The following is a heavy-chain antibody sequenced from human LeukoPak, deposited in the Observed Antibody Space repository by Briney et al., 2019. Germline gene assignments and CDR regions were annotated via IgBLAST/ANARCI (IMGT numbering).Heavy chain of an antibody. Sequence: GGSLRLSCAASGFIFSDYYMSWIRQAPGKGPEWVAYITSSGSTKYYANSVRGRFTISRDNGGNSLYLEMNSLTAEDSAIYYCARNGQTTVTSNYYYYFLDVWGTGTTVAVSS. J-gene: IGHJ6*03. CDR3: ARNGQTTVTSNYYYYFLDV. CDR1: GFIFSDYY. D-gene: IGHD4-17*01. V-gene: IGHV3-11*01. CDR2: ITSSGSTK.